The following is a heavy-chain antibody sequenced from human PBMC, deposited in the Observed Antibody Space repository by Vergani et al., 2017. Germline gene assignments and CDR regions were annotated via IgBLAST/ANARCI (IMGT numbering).Heavy chain of an antibody. J-gene: IGHJ3*01. CDR2: VYWNDDE. CDR1: GLSLTTGGEG. D-gene: IGHD3-9*01. V-gene: IGHV2-5*01. CDR3: VHRLGYFDWDGAFDV. Sequence: QITLRESGPTLVKPTQTLTLTCTFSGLSLTTGGEGVGWIRQPPGRALEWLAFVYWNDDERYSPSLKSRVTITKDTSKNEVILTMATMDPVDTATYYCVHRLGYFDWDGAFDVWGQGTMVTVSS.